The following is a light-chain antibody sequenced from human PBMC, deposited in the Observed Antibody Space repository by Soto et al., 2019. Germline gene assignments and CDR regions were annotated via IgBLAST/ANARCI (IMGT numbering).Light chain of an antibody. CDR1: SSDVGLYDY. CDR2: AVS. V-gene: IGLV2-14*01. J-gene: IGLJ1*01. CDR3: SSYKSDSFFV. Sequence: QSVLTQPASVSGSPGQSITISCTGTSSDVGLYDYVSWYQQHPGKAPQLMIYAVSNRPSGVSNRFSASKSGNTASLFISGLQAEDEADYFCSSYKSDSFFVFAPRTNVXV.